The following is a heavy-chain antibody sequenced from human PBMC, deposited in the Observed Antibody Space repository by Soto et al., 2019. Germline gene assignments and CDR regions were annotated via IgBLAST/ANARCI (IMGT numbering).Heavy chain of an antibody. CDR1: GGSISSGGYY. CDR2: IYYSGST. Sequence: QVQLQESGPGLVKPSQTLSLTCTVSGGSISSGGYYWSWIRQHPGKGLEWIGYIYYSGSTYYNPSLKRRVTVSVDPSKNPFSLKLSSVTAADTAVYYCANGIGIRDFDYWGQGTLVTVSS. CDR3: ANGIGIRDFDY. V-gene: IGHV4-31*03. J-gene: IGHJ4*02. D-gene: IGHD5-18*01.